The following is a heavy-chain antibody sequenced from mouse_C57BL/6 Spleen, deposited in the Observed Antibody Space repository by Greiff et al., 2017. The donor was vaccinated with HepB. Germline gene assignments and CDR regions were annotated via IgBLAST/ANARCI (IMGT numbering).Heavy chain of an antibody. CDR3: ARPLDSSGYFAWFAY. D-gene: IGHD3-2*02. CDR1: GFTFSDYY. CDR2: ISNGGGST. V-gene: IGHV5-12*01. Sequence: EVMLVESGGGLVQPGGSLKLSCAASGFTFSDYYMYWVRQTPEKRLEWVAYISNGGGSTYYPDTVKGRFTISRDNAKNTLYLQMSRLKSEDTAMYYCARPLDSSGYFAWFAYWGQGTLVTVSA. J-gene: IGHJ3*01.